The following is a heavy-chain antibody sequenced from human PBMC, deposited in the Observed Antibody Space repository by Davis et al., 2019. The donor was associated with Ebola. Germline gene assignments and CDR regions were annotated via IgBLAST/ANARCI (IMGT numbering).Heavy chain of an antibody. D-gene: IGHD2-15*01. CDR1: GYTFTGYY. CDR3: ARESIVVVAATAKNYYYYGMDV. J-gene: IGHJ6*04. V-gene: IGHV1-46*01. CDR2: IIPILGIA. Sequence: AASVKVSCKASGYTFTGYYMHWVRQAPGQGLEWMGRIIPILGIANYAQKFQGRVTITRDTSTSTVYMELSSLRSEDTAVYYCARESIVVVAATAKNYYYYGMDVWGKGTTVTVSS.